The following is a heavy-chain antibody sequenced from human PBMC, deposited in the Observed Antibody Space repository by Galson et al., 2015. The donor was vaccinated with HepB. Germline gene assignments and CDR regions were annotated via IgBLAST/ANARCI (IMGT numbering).Heavy chain of an antibody. CDR2: IWHDGSHQ. J-gene: IGHJ4*02. CDR3: ARAGGCGDDCYAFGY. D-gene: IGHD2-21*02. V-gene: IGHV3-33*01. Sequence: SLRLSCAATGFTFSRNGMHWVRQAPGKGLEWVAVIWHDGSHQYYGDSVKGRFTISRDNSKNMLYLQMNSLRAEDTAVYYCARAGGCGDDCYAFGYCGQGGLVTATS. CDR1: GFTFSRNG.